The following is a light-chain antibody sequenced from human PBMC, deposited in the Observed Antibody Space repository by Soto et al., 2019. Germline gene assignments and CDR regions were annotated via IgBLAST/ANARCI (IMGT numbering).Light chain of an antibody. J-gene: IGKJ1*01. CDR1: QSIGSW. CDR3: QQYGIYSPWT. CDR2: KES. V-gene: IGKV1-5*03. Sequence: DIQMTQSPSTLSASVGDRVTITCRASQSIGSWLAWYQQKPGKAPKLLIYKESSLESGVPSRFSGSGSGTAFTLTISSLQPDDFASYYCQQYGIYSPWTFGQGTKVEFK.